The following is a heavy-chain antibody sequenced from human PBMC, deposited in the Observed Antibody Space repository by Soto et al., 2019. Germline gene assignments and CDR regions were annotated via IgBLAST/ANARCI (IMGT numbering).Heavy chain of an antibody. CDR1: GASVSSGSYF. J-gene: IGHJ4*02. Sequence: PSETLSLTCAVSGASVSSGSYFWNWIRQPPEKGLEWIGYIDYNGSTNYNPSLQSRVTISVDTSKNQFSLKLTSVTAADTAVYYCARLRVDHSNWYYFDYWGQGTLVTVSS. CDR2: IDYNGST. CDR3: ARLRVDHSNWYYFDY. V-gene: IGHV4-61*01. D-gene: IGHD4-4*01.